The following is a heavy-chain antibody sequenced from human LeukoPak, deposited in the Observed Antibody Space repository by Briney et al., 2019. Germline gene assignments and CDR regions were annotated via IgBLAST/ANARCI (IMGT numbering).Heavy chain of an antibody. V-gene: IGHV1-69*02. CDR3: ARTLRYRDYYDSSGYQGGLL. Sequence: SVKVSCKASGGTFSSYTISWVRQAPGQGLEWMGRIIPILGIANYAQKFQGRVTITADKSTSTAYVELSSLRSEDTAVYYCARTLRYRDYYDSSGYQGGLLWGQGTLVTVSS. CDR2: IIPILGIA. J-gene: IGHJ4*02. CDR1: GGTFSSYT. D-gene: IGHD3-22*01.